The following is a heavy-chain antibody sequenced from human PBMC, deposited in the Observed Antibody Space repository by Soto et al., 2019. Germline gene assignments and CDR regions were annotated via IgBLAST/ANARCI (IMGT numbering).Heavy chain of an antibody. CDR2: ISYDGSNK. CDR3: AAVACVYRIYYYGMDV. V-gene: IGHV3-30-3*01. Sequence: QVQLVESGGGVVQPGRSLRLSCAASGFTFSSYAMHWVRQAPGKGLEWVAVISYDGSNKYYADSVKGRFTISRDNSKNTLYLQMNSLRAEDTAVYYCAAVACVYRIYYYGMDVWGQGTTVTVSS. D-gene: IGHD6-19*01. CDR1: GFTFSSYA. J-gene: IGHJ6*02.